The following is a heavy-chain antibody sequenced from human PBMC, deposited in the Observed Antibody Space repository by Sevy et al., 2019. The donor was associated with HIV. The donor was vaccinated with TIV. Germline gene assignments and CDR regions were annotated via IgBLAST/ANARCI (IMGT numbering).Heavy chain of an antibody. CDR1: GGSIISSSYY. Sequence: SETLSLTCTVSGGSIISSSYYWGWIRQPPGKGLEWIGSIYYSGSTYYNPSLKSRVTISVDTSKNQFSLKLSSVTAADTAVYYCARHAYRQYFDYWGQGTLVTVSS. D-gene: IGHD1-26*01. J-gene: IGHJ4*02. CDR3: ARHAYRQYFDY. V-gene: IGHV4-39*01. CDR2: IYYSGST.